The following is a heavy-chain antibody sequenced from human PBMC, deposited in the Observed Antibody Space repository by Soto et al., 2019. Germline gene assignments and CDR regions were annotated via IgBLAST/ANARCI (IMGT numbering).Heavy chain of an antibody. CDR1: GFTFSDHY. CDR3: AREGAVAGIFDY. D-gene: IGHD6-19*01. V-gene: IGHV3-72*01. J-gene: IGHJ4*02. Sequence: EVQLVESGGGLVQPGGSLRLSCAASGFTFSDHYMDWVRQAQGKGLEWVDRTRNKANSYTTEYAASVKGRFTIPRDDSKHSLYLQMKSLKTEDTAVYYCAREGAVAGIFDYWGQGTLVTVSS. CDR2: TRNKANSYTT.